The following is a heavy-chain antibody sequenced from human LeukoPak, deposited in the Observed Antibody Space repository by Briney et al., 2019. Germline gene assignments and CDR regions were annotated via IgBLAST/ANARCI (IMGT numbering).Heavy chain of an antibody. CDR1: GFTFSSYG. V-gene: IGHV3-30*18. J-gene: IGHJ4*02. Sequence: PEGSLRLSCAASGFTFSSYGMHWVRQAPGKGLEWVASISYDGSEIYYGDSVKGRFTNSRDNSRNTLYLQMNSLRAEDTAVYYCAKDREGRGYNYGSYFDYWGQGSLVTVSS. CDR2: ISYDGSEI. D-gene: IGHD5-18*01. CDR3: AKDREGRGYNYGSYFDY.